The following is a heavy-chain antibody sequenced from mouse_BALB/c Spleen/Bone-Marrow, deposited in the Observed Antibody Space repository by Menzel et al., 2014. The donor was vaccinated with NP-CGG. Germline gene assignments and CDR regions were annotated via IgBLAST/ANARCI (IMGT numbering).Heavy chain of an antibody. CDR1: GYTFTSYD. D-gene: IGHD3-2*01. V-gene: IGHV1S56*01. Sequence: QVHVKQSGPELVKPGALVKISCKASGYTFTSYDINWVKQRPGQGLEWIGWIYPGDGSTKYNEKFKGKATLTADKSSSTAYMQLSSLTSENSAVYLCARSGDSSGYGFAYWGQGTLVTVSA. J-gene: IGHJ3*01. CDR2: IYPGDGST. CDR3: ARSGDSSGYGFAY.